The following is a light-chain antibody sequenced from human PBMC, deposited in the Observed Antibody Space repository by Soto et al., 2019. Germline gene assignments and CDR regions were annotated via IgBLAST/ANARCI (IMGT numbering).Light chain of an antibody. Sequence: QSVRTQPRSVSGSPGQSVTISCTGTSSDVGGYNYVSWYQQHPGKAPKLMIYDVSKRPSGVPDRFSGSKSGNTASLTSSGLQAEDEADYYCCSYAGSYVFGTGTKLTVL. CDR3: CSYAGSYV. CDR2: DVS. V-gene: IGLV2-11*01. CDR1: SSDVGGYNY. J-gene: IGLJ1*01.